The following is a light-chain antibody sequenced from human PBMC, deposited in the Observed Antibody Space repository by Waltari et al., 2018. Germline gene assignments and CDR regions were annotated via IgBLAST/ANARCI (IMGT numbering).Light chain of an antibody. Sequence: SGVLTQPPSVSVAPGPTATITCRGDHLYTQAVHLPQLTPGQAPVLVIYDDSDRPSGIPGRFSGSNSGNTATLTISRVEAGDEADYFCQVWDRSNEDAHPYGVFGGGTKLTVL. J-gene: IGLJ2*01. V-gene: IGLV3-21*02. CDR3: QVWDRSNEDAHPYGV. CDR2: DDS. CDR1: HLYTQA.